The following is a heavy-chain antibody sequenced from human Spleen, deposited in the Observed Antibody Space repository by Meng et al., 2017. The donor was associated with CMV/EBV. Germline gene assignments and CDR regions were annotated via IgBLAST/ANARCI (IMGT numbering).Heavy chain of an antibody. CDR1: GFTFSSYG. V-gene: IGHV3-33*01. D-gene: IGHD2-8*01. CDR2: IWYDGSNK. CDR3: AREDARLYFFDS. J-gene: IGHJ4*02. Sequence: GESLKISCAASGFTFSSYGMHWVRQAPGKGLEWVAVIWYDGSNKYYADSVKGRFTISRDNSKKMVYLQMNSLRSEDTAVYFCAREDARLYFFDSWGQGTLVTVS.